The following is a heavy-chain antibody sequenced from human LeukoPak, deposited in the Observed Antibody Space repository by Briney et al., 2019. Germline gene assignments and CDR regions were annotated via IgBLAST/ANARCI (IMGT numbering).Heavy chain of an antibody. V-gene: IGHV3-11*03. D-gene: IGHD5-12*01. CDR3: AKDPYRASSGLVDY. CDR1: GFSFSDFY. J-gene: IGHJ4*02. CDR2: ISSSSDYI. Sequence: GGSLRLSCVASGFSFSDFYMSWIRQAPGEGLEWVSYISSSSDYINYADSVKGRFTISRDNSKNTLYLQMNSLRAEDTAVYYCAKDPYRASSGLVDYWGQGTLVTVSS.